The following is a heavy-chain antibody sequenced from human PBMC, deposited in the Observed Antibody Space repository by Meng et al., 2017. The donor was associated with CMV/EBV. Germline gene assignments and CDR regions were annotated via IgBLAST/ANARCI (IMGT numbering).Heavy chain of an antibody. CDR2: IRYDGSNK. D-gene: IGHD2-15*01. Sequence: GESLKISCAASGFTFSSYGMHWVRQAPGKGLEWVAFIRYDGSNKYYADSVKGRFTISRDNSKNTLYLQMNSLRAEDTAVYYCAKDRISRDIVVVVAASFLDYWGQGTLGTVSS. CDR1: GFTFSSYG. V-gene: IGHV3-30*02. CDR3: AKDRISRDIVVVVAASFLDY. J-gene: IGHJ4*02.